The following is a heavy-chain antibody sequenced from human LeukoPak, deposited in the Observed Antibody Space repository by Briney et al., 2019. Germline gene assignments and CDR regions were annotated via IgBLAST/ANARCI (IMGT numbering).Heavy chain of an antibody. V-gene: IGHV5-51*01. CDR1: GYGFTSYW. CDR3: ARPLLPSDDSSGYPGYFDY. CDR2: IYPGESDT. Sequence: PGESLKISCKGSGYGFTSYWIGWVRRMPGKGLEWMGIIYPGESDTRYSTSFQGQVTISADKSISKAYLQWRSMKGSDTAMYYCARPLLPSDDSSGYPGYFDYWGQGTLVTVSS. J-gene: IGHJ4*02. D-gene: IGHD3-22*01.